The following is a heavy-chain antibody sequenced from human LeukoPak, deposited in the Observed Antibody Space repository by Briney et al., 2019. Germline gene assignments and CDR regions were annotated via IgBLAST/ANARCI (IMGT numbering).Heavy chain of an antibody. Sequence: GGSLRLSCAASGFTFSSYAMSWVRQAPGKGLEWVSAISGSGGSTYYADSVKGRFTISRDNSKNTLYLQMNSLRAEDTAVYYCAKDLEMITFGGVIVFDYWGQGTLVTVSS. CDR3: AKDLEMITFGGVIVFDY. D-gene: IGHD3-16*02. CDR2: ISGSGGST. V-gene: IGHV3-23*01. J-gene: IGHJ4*02. CDR1: GFTFSSYA.